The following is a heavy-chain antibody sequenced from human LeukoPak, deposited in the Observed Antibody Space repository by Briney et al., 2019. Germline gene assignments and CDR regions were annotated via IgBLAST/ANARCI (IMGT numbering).Heavy chain of an antibody. CDR2: ISAYNGNT. D-gene: IGHD3-3*01. CDR1: GYTFTSYG. CDR3: ARGNLDYDFWSGYGRYFDY. Sequence: ASVKVSCKASGYTFTSYGISWVRQAPGQGLEWMGWISAYNGNTNYAQKLQGRVTMTTDTSTSTAYMELRSLRSDDTAVYYCARGNLDYDFWSGYGRYFDYWGQGTLVTVSS. J-gene: IGHJ4*02. V-gene: IGHV1-18*01.